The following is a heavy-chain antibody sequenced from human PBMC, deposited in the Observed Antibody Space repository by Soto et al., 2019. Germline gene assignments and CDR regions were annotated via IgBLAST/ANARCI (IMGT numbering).Heavy chain of an antibody. V-gene: IGHV3-23*01. D-gene: IGHD3-10*01. J-gene: IGHJ6*03. Sequence: EVQVLESGGGLVQPGGSLRLSCVASGFTFSTYAMNWVRQAPGKGLEWVSGISGSGSDRYYADSVRGRFTISRDNSNNTLNLQMGSLGAEGTAIYFCTKTPRPYYYYMGVWGKGTTVTVSS. CDR3: TKTPRPYYYYMGV. CDR1: GFTFSTYA. CDR2: ISGSGSDR.